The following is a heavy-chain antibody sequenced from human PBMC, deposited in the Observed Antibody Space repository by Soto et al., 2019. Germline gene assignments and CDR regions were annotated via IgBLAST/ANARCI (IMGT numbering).Heavy chain of an antibody. CDR1: GYTFTSYA. CDR2: INAGNGNT. CDR3: ARDSSPVVVPAAPAILYYYGMDV. J-gene: IGHJ6*02. V-gene: IGHV1-3*01. D-gene: IGHD2-2*01. Sequence: GASVKVSCKASGYTFTSYAMHWVRQAPGQRLEWMGWINAGNGNTKYSQKFQGRVTITRDTSASTAYMELSSLRSEDTAVYYCARDSSPVVVPAAPAILYYYGMDVWGQGTTVTVSS.